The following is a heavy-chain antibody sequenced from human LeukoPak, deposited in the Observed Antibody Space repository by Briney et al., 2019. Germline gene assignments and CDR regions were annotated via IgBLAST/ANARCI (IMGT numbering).Heavy chain of an antibody. J-gene: IGHJ3*02. Sequence: PSETLSLTCTVSGGSISSSSYYWGWIRQPPGKGLEWIGSIYYSGSTYYNPSLKSRVTISVDTSKNQFSLKLSSVTAADTAVYYCARDTGVLWFGELSAFDIWGQGTMVTVSS. CDR3: ARDTGVLWFGELSAFDI. V-gene: IGHV4-39*07. CDR1: GGSISSSSYY. CDR2: IYYSGST. D-gene: IGHD3-10*01.